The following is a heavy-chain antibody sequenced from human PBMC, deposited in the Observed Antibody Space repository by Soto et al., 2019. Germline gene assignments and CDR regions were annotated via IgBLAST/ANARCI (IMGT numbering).Heavy chain of an antibody. V-gene: IGHV3-30*03. CDR1: GFPFTSYG. CDR2: ISYDGSDK. CDR3: VGGQYYFDY. D-gene: IGHD3-10*01. Sequence: QVQLVESGGGVVQPGRSLRLSCAASGFPFTSYGMHWVREGPDKGLAWVAIISYDGSDKYYADSVKGRFTISRDNSKNNLYLQMNSLRPEDTALYYCVGGQYYFDYRGQGTLVIVSS. J-gene: IGHJ4*02.